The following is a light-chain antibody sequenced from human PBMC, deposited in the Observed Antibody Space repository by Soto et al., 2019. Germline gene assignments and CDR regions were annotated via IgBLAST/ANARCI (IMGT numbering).Light chain of an antibody. CDR2: EGS. V-gene: IGLV2-23*01. CDR1: SSDVGSYNL. Sequence: QSALTQPASVSGSPGQSITISCTGTSSDVGSYNLVSWYQHHPGKAPKLIIYEGSKRPSGVSNRFSGSKSGNTASLTMSGLQAEDEADYYCAAWDDSLNGYVFGTGTKVTVL. CDR3: AAWDDSLNGYV. J-gene: IGLJ1*01.